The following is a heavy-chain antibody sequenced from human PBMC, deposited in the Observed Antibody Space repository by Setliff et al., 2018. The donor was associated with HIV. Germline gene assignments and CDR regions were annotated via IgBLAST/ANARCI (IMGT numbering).Heavy chain of an antibody. CDR2: IKDDGSEE. V-gene: IGHV3-7*03. CDR1: GFRFSDYW. J-gene: IGHJ5*02. D-gene: IGHD3-10*01. CDR3: ARDEWFGRFDP. Sequence: GGSLRLSCGASGFRFSDYWMTWVRQAPGKGLEWVAHIKDDGSEEDYVESVKGRVTISRDNAKNPLYLQMNNMRVEDTAVYFCARDEWFGRFDPWGQGTLVTVSS.